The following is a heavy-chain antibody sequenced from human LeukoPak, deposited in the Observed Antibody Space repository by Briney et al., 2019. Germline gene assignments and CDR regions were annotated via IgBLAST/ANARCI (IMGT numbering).Heavy chain of an antibody. CDR3: ARVNFDY. V-gene: IGHV3-64*04. CDR2: INSNGGST. CDR1: GFTFSSYA. J-gene: IGHJ4*02. Sequence: GGSLRLSCSVSGFTFSSYAMHWVRQAPGKGLQFLSSINSNGGSTYYADSVKGRFTISRDNSKSKLYLQMNSLRAEDTAVYYCARVNFDYWGQGTLVTVSS.